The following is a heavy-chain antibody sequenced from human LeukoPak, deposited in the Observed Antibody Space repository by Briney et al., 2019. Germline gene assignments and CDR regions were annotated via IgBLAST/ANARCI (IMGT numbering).Heavy chain of an antibody. CDR3: ASSVGDSRSSNWFDP. D-gene: IGHD6-6*01. V-gene: IGHV3-23*01. J-gene: IGHJ5*02. CDR1: GFTFSFFA. CDR2: ISGNTYNT. Sequence: GGSLRLSCAASGFTFSFFAMSWVRQAPGKGLEWVSGISGNTYNTYYADSVKGRFTISRDNSKNTVYLHMNSLRAEDTAVYYCASSVGDSRSSNWFDPWGQGTLVTVSS.